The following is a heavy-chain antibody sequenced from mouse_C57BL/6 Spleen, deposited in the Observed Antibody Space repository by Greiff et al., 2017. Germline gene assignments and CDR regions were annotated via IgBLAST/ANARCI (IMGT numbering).Heavy chain of an antibody. J-gene: IGHJ4*01. V-gene: IGHV1-82*01. Sequence: VQLQQSGPELVKPGASVKISCKASGYAFSSSWMNWVKQRPGKGLEWIGRIYPGDGDTNYNGKFKGKATLTADKSSSTAYMQLSSLTSEDSAVYFCARSYYYGSSTYAMDYWGQGTSVTVSS. CDR1: GYAFSSSW. CDR3: ARSYYYGSSTYAMDY. CDR2: IYPGDGDT. D-gene: IGHD1-1*01.